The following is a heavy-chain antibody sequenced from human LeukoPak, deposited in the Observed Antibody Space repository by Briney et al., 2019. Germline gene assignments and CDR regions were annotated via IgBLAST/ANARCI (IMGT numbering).Heavy chain of an antibody. J-gene: IGHJ4*02. V-gene: IGHV3-23*01. CDR3: AKHSGHRYGDSDC. D-gene: IGHD5-18*01. Sequence: GGSLRLSCAAPAITFSDHAMSWFRQAPGKGLEWVSTIGLSGADTYYADSVKGRFTISKDNSKNTLQMNSLRVEDTAIYYCAKHSGHRYGDSDCWGQGTLVTVSS. CDR1: AITFSDHA. CDR2: IGLSGADT.